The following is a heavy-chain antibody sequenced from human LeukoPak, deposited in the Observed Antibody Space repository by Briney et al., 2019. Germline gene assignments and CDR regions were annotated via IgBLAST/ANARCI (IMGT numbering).Heavy chain of an antibody. Sequence: GGSLRLSCTASGFTFGDYAMSWFRQAPGKGLEWVGFITSKAYGGTTEYAASVKGRFTISRDDSKSIAYLQMNSLKTEDTAVYYCTRVLAAAGRWFDPWGQGTLVTVSS. CDR2: ITSKAYGGTT. CDR1: GFTFGDYA. D-gene: IGHD6-13*01. V-gene: IGHV3-49*03. J-gene: IGHJ5*02. CDR3: TRVLAAAGRWFDP.